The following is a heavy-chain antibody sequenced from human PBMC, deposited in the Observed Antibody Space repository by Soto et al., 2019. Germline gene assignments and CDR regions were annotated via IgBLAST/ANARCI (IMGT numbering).Heavy chain of an antibody. CDR1: GFMFSSYA. CDR2: ISYDGSKK. J-gene: IGHJ6*02. V-gene: IGHV3-30-3*01. Sequence: QEQLVESGGGVVQPGRSLRLSCVASGFMFSSYAMHWVRQAPGKGLEGVAVISYDGSKKYYTDSVKGRYTISRDDSKNTLYLQMYSLRVEDTAVYYCARAPHGMDVWGHGTTVTVSS. CDR3: ARAPHGMDV.